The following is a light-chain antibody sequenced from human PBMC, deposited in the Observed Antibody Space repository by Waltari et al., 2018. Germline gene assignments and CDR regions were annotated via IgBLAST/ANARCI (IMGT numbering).Light chain of an antibody. CDR1: SSNIGAGYD. CDR2: GNS. V-gene: IGLV1-40*01. CDR3: QSYDSSLSGSV. J-gene: IGLJ2*01. Sequence: QSVLTQPPSVSGAPGQRVTISCTGSSSNIGAGYDVHWYQQLPGTAPKLLIYGNSNRPAGVPDRFSGSKSGTSASLAITGLQAEDEADYYCQSYDSSLSGSVFXGGTKLTVL.